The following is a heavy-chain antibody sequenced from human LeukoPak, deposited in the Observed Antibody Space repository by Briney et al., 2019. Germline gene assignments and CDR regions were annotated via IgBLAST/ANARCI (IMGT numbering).Heavy chain of an antibody. D-gene: IGHD2-2*01. V-gene: IGHV4-39*07. J-gene: IGHJ4*02. CDR2: IYYSGST. Sequence: SETLSLTCTVSGGSISSSSYYWGWIRQPPGKGLEWIGSIYYSGSTYNNPSLKSRVTISVDTSKNQFSLKLSSVTAADTAVYYCARIQTGYQLLSMEFDYWGQGTLVTVSS. CDR1: GGSISSSSYY. CDR3: ARIQTGYQLLSMEFDY.